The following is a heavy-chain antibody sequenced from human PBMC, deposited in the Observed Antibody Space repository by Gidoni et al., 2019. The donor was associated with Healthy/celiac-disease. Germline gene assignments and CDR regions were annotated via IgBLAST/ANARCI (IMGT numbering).Heavy chain of an antibody. D-gene: IGHD6-6*01. CDR2: ISVSGGST. Sequence: APGKGLEWVSAISVSGGSTYYADSVKGRFTISRENSKNTLYLQMNSLRAEDTAVYYCANFPLYSSSSPWYFDLWGRGTLVTVSS. CDR3: ANFPLYSSSSPWYFDL. V-gene: IGHV3-23*01. J-gene: IGHJ2*01.